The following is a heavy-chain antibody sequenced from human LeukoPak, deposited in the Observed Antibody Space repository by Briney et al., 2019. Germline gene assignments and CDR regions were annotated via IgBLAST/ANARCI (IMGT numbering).Heavy chain of an antibody. V-gene: IGHV1-46*01. CDR1: GYTFTSYY. CDR3: ARDLCSSTSCPPVGDDYGMDV. Sequence: ASVKVSCRASGYTFTSYYMHWVRQAPGQGLEWMGIINPTDGSTAYAQKFQGRVTMTRDTSTSIVYMELSSLRSEDTAVYYCARDLCSSTSCPPVGDDYGMDVWGQGTTVTVSS. J-gene: IGHJ6*02. D-gene: IGHD2-2*01. CDR2: INPTDGST.